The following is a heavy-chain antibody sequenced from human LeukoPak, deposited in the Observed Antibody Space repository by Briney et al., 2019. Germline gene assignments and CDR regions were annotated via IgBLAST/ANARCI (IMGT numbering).Heavy chain of an antibody. J-gene: IGHJ4*02. CDR2: IYSGGST. Sequence: PGGSLRLSCAASGFTFSNAWMSWVRQAPGKGLEWVSVIYSGGSTYYADSVKGRFTISRDNSKNTLFLQMNSLRAEDTAVYYCARDPNWGYFDYWGQGTLVTVSS. V-gene: IGHV3-66*01. D-gene: IGHD7-27*01. CDR3: ARDPNWGYFDY. CDR1: GFTFSNAW.